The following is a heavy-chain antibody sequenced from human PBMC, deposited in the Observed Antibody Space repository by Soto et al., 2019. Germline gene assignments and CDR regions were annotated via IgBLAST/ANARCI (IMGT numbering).Heavy chain of an antibody. CDR1: GYTFSNYG. CDR3: SRFIMVGGWFDPNYYHGMDV. CDR2: ISGYNGNT. V-gene: IGHV1-18*01. D-gene: IGHD6-19*01. J-gene: IGHJ6*02. Sequence: ASVKVSCKASGYTFSNYGINWVRQAPGQGLEWMGWISGYNGNTNYAQTVQGRVTMTTDTSTGTVYMELRSLKSDDTAIYYCSRFIMVGGWFDPNYYHGMDVWGQGTTVTVSS.